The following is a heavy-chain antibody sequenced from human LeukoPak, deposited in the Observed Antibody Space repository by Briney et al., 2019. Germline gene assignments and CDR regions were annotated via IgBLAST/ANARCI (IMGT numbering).Heavy chain of an antibody. Sequence: SGPTLVNPTQTLTLTCTFSGFSLSTSGVGVGWIRQPPGKALEWLALIYWDDDKRYSPSLKSRLTIIKDTSKNQVVLTMTNMDPVDTATYYCAHSPELGAYDILTGYYSEVGPYYFDYWGQGTLVTVSS. D-gene: IGHD3-9*01. CDR3: AHSPELGAYDILTGYYSEVGPYYFDY. CDR2: IYWDDDK. V-gene: IGHV2-5*02. J-gene: IGHJ4*02. CDR1: GFSLSTSGVG.